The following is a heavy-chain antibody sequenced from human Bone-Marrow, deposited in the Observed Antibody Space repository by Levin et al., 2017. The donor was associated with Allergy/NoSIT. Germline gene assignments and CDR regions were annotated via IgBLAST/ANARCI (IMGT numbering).Heavy chain of an antibody. J-gene: IGHJ4*02. Sequence: PGGSLRLSCAASGFTFSDYYMAWIRQAPGKGLECVSYISGSGSALYCGDSVKGRFTISRDNAKNALYLQMNSLRAEDTAVYYCGRWNTALDYWGQGTLVTVSS. V-gene: IGHV3-11*01. CDR3: GRWNTALDY. CDR1: GFTFSDYY. CDR2: ISGSGSAL. D-gene: IGHD5-18*01.